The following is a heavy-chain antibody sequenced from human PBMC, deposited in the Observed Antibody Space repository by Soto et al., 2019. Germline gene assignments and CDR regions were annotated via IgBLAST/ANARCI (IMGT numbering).Heavy chain of an antibody. CDR2: IFSNDEK. CDR1: GFSLSNARMG. Sequence: GSGPTLVNPTETLTLTCTVSGFSLSNARMGVSWIRQPPGKALEWLAYIFSNDEKSYSTSLKSRLTISKDTSKSQVVLTMTNMDPVDTATYYCARGYSSSWLFDYWGQGTLVTVSS. D-gene: IGHD6-13*01. V-gene: IGHV2-26*01. CDR3: ARGYSSSWLFDY. J-gene: IGHJ4*02.